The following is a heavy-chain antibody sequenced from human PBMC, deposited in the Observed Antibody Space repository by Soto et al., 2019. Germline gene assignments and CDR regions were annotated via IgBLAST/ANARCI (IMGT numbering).Heavy chain of an antibody. CDR2: ISSSSSTI. CDR1: GFTFRSYN. D-gene: IGHD5-12*01. V-gene: IGHV3-48*02. J-gene: IGHJ4*01. CDR3: ARGGTIAVTTIGDY. Sequence: DVQLVESGGGLVQPGGSRRLSCAASGFTFRSYNMNWVRQAPGKGLDWLSYISSSSSTIDYAASVKGRFTISRYNAKNSLYLQMNSLIDDDTAMYYCARGGTIAVTTIGDYWGQGTLVTVSS.